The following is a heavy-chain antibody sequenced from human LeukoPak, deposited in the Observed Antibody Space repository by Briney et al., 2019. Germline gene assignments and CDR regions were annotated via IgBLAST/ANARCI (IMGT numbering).Heavy chain of an antibody. CDR2: IGTAADT. CDR1: GFTFSSYD. J-gene: IGHJ2*01. Sequence: GGSLRLSCAASGFTFSSYDMHWVRQATGEGLEWVSAIGTAADTYYSGSVKGRFPISRDNAKDSSYLQMNNLKAEDTAVYYCARGSRAVRWYFDLWGRGTLVTVSS. D-gene: IGHD6-19*01. CDR3: ARGSRAVRWYFDL. V-gene: IGHV3-13*01.